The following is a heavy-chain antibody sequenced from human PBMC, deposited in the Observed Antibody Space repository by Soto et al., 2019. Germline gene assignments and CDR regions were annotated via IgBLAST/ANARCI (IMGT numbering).Heavy chain of an antibody. J-gene: IGHJ6*04. Sequence: GGSLRLSCAASGFTFSNYALHWVRQAPGKGLEWVAVISYGGINKYYADSVKGRFTISRDNSKNTLYLQVNSLTTGDTAVYYCAKDYYDSGDSYYGRYYSYSGMDVWGRGTAVTVCS. CDR2: ISYGGINK. D-gene: IGHD3-22*01. V-gene: IGHV3-30-3*02. CDR3: AKDYYDSGDSYYGRYYSYSGMDV. CDR1: GFTFSNYA.